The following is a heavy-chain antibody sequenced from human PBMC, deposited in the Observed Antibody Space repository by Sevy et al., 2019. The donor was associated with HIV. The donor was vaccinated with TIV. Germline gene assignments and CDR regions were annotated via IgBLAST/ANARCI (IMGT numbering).Heavy chain of an antibody. D-gene: IGHD2-21*02. CDR2: ISYDGSKK. J-gene: IGHJ4*02. CDR3: AKGWGGASDWYLCFDH. Sequence: GGSLRLSCPASGFSFSTYGMHWVRQAPGKGLEWAAAISYDGSKKYYADSVKGRFTISRDNSKNTLYLEINGLRPEDTAIYYWAKGWGGASDWYLCFDHWGQGALVTVSS. CDR1: GFSFSTYG. V-gene: IGHV3-30*18.